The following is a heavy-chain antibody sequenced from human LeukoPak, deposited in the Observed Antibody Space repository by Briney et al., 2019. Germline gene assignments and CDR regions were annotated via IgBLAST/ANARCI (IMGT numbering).Heavy chain of an antibody. Sequence: PGGSLRLSCAASGFTFGSYAMHWVRQAPGKGLEWVAFIRFDGSNKFYADSVKGRFTISRDNAKNTLYLQMNSLRAEDTAVYYCARGLSGYASSLGYWGQGTLVTVSA. D-gene: IGHD6-6*01. CDR3: ARGLSGYASSLGY. CDR1: GFTFGSYA. J-gene: IGHJ4*02. CDR2: IRFDGSNK. V-gene: IGHV3-30*02.